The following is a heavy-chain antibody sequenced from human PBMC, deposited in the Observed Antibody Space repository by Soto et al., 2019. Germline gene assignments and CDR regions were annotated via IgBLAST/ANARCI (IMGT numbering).Heavy chain of an antibody. D-gene: IGHD6-13*01. CDR3: ARDAAAGLNDY. J-gene: IGHJ4*02. V-gene: IGHV1-18*01. CDR2: ISAYNGNT. Sequence: QVQLVQSGAEVKKPGASVKVSCKASGYTFTSYGISWVRQAPGQGLEWMGWISAYNGNTKYAQKFQGRVTMTTDTSTGTAYMEVRSLRSDDTAVYYCARDAAAGLNDYWGQGTLVPVSS. CDR1: GYTFTSYG.